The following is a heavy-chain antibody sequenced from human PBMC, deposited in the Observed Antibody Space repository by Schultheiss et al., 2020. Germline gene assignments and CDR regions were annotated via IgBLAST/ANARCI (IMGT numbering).Heavy chain of an antibody. Sequence: SGPTLVKPTQTLTLTCTFSGFSLSTSGVGVGWIRQPPGKALEWLALIYWDDDKRYSPSLKSRLTITKDTSKNQVVLTMTNMDPVDTATYYCAHISPYSYGPGGAFDIWGQGTMVTVSS. V-gene: IGHV2-5*02. J-gene: IGHJ3*02. D-gene: IGHD5-18*01. CDR1: GFSLSTSGVG. CDR2: IYWDDDK. CDR3: AHISPYSYGPGGAFDI.